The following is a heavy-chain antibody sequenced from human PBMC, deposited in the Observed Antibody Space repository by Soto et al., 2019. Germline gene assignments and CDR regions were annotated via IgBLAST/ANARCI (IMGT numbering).Heavy chain of an antibody. J-gene: IGHJ6*02. CDR3: ARGAVAGPYYYYGMDV. Sequence: GASVKVSCKASGYTFTSYGISWVRQAPGQGLEWMGWISAYNGNTNYAQKLQGRVTMTTDTSTSTAYMELRSLRSDDTAVYYCARGAVAGPYYYYGMDVWGQGTTVTVSS. D-gene: IGHD6-19*01. V-gene: IGHV1-18*01. CDR1: GYTFTSYG. CDR2: ISAYNGNT.